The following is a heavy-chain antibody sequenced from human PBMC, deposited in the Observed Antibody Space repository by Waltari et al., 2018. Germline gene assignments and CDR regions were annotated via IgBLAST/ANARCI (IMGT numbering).Heavy chain of an antibody. Sequence: QVQLVQSGAEVKKPGSSVKVSCKASGGTFSSYAISWVRQAPGQGLEWMGGIIPIFGTANYAQKVQGRVTITADESTSTAYMELSSLRSEDTAVYYCARVVVAATLNNYYYGMDVWGQGTTVTVSS. J-gene: IGHJ6*02. CDR1: GGTFSSYA. CDR2: IIPIFGTA. V-gene: IGHV1-69*13. CDR3: ARVVVAATLNNYYYGMDV. D-gene: IGHD2-15*01.